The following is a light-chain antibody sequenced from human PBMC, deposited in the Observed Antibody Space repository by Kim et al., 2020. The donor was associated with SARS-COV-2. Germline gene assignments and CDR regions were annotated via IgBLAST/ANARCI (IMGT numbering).Light chain of an antibody. CDR2: KAS. CDR3: QQYNSYVT. CDR1: QSVSSL. J-gene: IGKJ4*01. V-gene: IGKV1-5*03. Sequence: DIQMTQSPSTLSAFVGDRVTITCRASQSVSSLVAWYQQKPGEAPKLLIYKASALESGVPSRFSGSGSGTEFTLTISSLQPDDFATYYCQQYNSYVTFGGGTKVDIK.